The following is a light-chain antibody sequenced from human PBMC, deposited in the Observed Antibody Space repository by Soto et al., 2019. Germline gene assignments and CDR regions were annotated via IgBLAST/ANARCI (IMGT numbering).Light chain of an antibody. J-gene: IGKJ5*01. CDR3: QQANSFPIT. Sequence: EFVLTQSPGTLSLSPGESATLSCRGSQSVISNFLAWYQQKTGQAPRILIYGESSRATGIPDRFSGSGSGTELTLTISRLQPDDFATYYCQQANSFPITCGQGTRLEIK. CDR1: QSVISNF. CDR2: GES. V-gene: IGKV3-20*01.